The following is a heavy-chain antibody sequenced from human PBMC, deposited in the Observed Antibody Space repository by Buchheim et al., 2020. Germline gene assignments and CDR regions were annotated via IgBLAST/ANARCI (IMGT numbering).Heavy chain of an antibody. D-gene: IGHD6-19*01. J-gene: IGHJ4*02. CDR2: ISYDGSNK. Sequence: QVQLVESGGGVVQPGRSLRLSCAASGFTFSSYGMHWVRQAPGKGLEWVAVISYDGSNKYYADSVKGRFTISRDNSKNTLYLQMNSLRAEDTAVYYCAKDEGQWLVGYWGQGTL. CDR1: GFTFSSYG. CDR3: AKDEGQWLVGY. V-gene: IGHV3-30*18.